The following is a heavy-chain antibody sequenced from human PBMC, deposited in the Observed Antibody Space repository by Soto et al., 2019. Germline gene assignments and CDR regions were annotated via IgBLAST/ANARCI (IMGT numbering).Heavy chain of an antibody. D-gene: IGHD3-10*01. CDR3: AKPEEVVRGFDF. J-gene: IGHJ4*02. CDR2: ISGSGGST. Sequence: LRLSCAASGFTFSSYAMSWVRQAPGKGLEWVSAISGSGGSTYYADSVKGRFTISRDNSKNTLYPQMNSLRVDDTAIYHCAKPEEVVRGFDFWGLGTLVTVSS. V-gene: IGHV3-23*01. CDR1: GFTFSSYA.